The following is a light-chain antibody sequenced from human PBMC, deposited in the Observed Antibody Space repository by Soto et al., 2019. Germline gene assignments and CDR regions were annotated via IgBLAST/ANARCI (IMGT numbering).Light chain of an antibody. Sequence: AIRMTQSPSSFSASTGDRVTITCRASQGISSYLAWYQQKPGKAPKLLIYAASTLQSGVPSRFSGSGSGTDVTLTISCLQSEDFATYYWQQYYSYPRSFGPGTKVDIK. CDR3: QQYYSYPRS. V-gene: IGKV1-8*01. CDR2: AAS. CDR1: QGISSY. J-gene: IGKJ3*01.